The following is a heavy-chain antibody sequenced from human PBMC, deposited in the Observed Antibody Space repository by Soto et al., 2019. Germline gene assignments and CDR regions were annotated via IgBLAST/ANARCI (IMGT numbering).Heavy chain of an antibody. J-gene: IGHJ3*02. Sequence: PSETLSLPWVLSCGSLNTYYYKRTRASPGKGLEWIGEINHSGNNNYRPSLKSRVTMSLDTSKNQFSLKLTSVTAADTAVYYCARGGTNDWQVAFDIWGQGTMVTVS. CDR2: INHSGNN. D-gene: IGHD3-9*01. CDR3: ARGGTNDWQVAFDI. CDR1: CGSLNTYY. V-gene: IGHV4-34*01.